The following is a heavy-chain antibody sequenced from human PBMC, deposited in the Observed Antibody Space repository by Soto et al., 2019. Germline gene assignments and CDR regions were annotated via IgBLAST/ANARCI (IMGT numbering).Heavy chain of an antibody. CDR1: GFTFTGYY. CDR2: INPDTGDT. CDR3: ARGPQLWLPPSDY. D-gene: IGHD5-18*01. Sequence: QMQLVQSGAEMRKPGASVKVSCKTSGFTFTGYYIHWVRQAPGQGLEWMGWINPDTGDTKYAQRFQGRVALTSDTSINTAYMDLSRLRPDDTGVFYCARGPQLWLPPSDYWGQGTLVTVSS. J-gene: IGHJ4*02. V-gene: IGHV1-2*02.